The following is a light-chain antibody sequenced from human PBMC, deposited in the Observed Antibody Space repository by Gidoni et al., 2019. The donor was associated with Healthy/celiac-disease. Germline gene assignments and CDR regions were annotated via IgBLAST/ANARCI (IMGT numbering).Light chain of an antibody. CDR1: QSISSY. Sequence: DRVTITCRASQSISSYLNWYQQKPGKAPKLLIYAASSLQSGVPSRFSGSGSWTDFTLTISSLHPEDFATYYCQQSYSTSSFGPGTKVEIK. CDR2: AAS. V-gene: IGKV1-39*01. CDR3: QQSYSTSS. J-gene: IGKJ3*01.